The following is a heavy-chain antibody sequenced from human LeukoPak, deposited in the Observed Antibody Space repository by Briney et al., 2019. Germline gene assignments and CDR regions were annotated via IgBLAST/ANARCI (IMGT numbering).Heavy chain of an antibody. V-gene: IGHV3-66*01. CDR3: ARDPRGTNWFDP. J-gene: IGHJ5*02. CDR1: GFTFSNTW. D-gene: IGHD1-1*01. CDR2: IYSCGST. Sequence: GGSLRLSCAASGFTFSNTWMSWVRQAPGKGLEWVSVIYSCGSTYYADSVKGRFTISRDIRTNTLYLQMNSLRVEDTAVYYCARDPRGTNWFDPWGQGTLVTVSS.